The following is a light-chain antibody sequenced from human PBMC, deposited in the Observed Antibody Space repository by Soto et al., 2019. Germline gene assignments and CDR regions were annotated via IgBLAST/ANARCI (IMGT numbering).Light chain of an antibody. CDR2: AAS. CDR1: QSISTW. Sequence: IQMTQSPSTLSASLGDRATIIFSSSQSISTWLAWYQQKPGKAPKLLIYAASSLQSGVPSRFSGSGSGTDFTLTISSLQPEDFATYYCQQSYSTPRITFGQGTRLEIK. J-gene: IGKJ5*01. CDR3: QQSYSTPRIT. V-gene: IGKV1-39*01.